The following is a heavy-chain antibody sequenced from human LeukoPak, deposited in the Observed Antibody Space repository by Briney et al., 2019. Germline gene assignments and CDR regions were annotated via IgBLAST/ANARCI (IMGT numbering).Heavy chain of an antibody. Sequence: GASVKVSCKASGYTFTGYYMHWVRQAPGQGLEWMGWINPNSGGTNYAQKFQGRVTMTRDTSISTAYMELSRLRSDDTAVYYCAREGEHGIAAAGPTGWFDPWGQGTLVTVSS. V-gene: IGHV1-2*02. CDR2: INPNSGGT. D-gene: IGHD6-13*01. J-gene: IGHJ5*02. CDR1: GYTFTGYY. CDR3: AREGEHGIAAAGPTGWFDP.